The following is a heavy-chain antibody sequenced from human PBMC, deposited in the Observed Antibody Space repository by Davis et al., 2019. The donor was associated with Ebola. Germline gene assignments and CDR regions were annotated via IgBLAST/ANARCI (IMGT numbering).Heavy chain of an antibody. V-gene: IGHV3-9*01. D-gene: IGHD3-10*01. CDR2: ISWNSGSI. CDR3: AKDYYGSGYYYYYGMDV. J-gene: IGHJ6*02. Sequence: PGGSLRLSCAASGFTFDDYAMHWVRQAPGKGLEWVSGISWNSGSIGYADSVKGRFTISRDNAKNSLYLQMNSLRAEDTALYYCAKDYYGSGYYYYYGMDVWGQGTTVTVSS. CDR1: GFTFDDYA.